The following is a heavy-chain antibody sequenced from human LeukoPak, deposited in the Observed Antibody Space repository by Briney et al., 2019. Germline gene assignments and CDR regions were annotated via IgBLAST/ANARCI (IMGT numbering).Heavy chain of an antibody. CDR3: ARQRSYYDSRGDIVTDY. D-gene: IGHD3-22*01. Sequence: GEALQISCKGSGYRFTTYWIGWVRRMPGKGLEYMGIIYPGASDTRYSPSFQGQVTISADKSISTAYLQWSSLKASDTAMYYCARQRSYYDSRGDIVTDYWGQGTLVTVSS. J-gene: IGHJ4*02. V-gene: IGHV5-51*01. CDR2: IYPGASDT. CDR1: GYRFTTYW.